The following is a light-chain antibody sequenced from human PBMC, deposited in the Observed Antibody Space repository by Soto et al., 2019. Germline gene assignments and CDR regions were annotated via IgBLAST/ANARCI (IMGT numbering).Light chain of an antibody. CDR2: KVT. CDR3: CSYTISAALGV. V-gene: IGLV2-14*01. CDR1: NSDIGGYNH. J-gene: IGLJ1*01. Sequence: QSVLTQPGSVSGSPGQSITIYCTGTNSDIGGYNHVSWFQHHPGKAPKLVIYKVTNRPSGISNRFSGSTSGNTASLTISGLQAEDEASYYCCSYTISAALGVFGTGTKLTVL.